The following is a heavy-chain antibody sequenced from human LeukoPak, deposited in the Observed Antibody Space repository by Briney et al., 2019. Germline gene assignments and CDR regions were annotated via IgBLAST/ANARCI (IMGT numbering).Heavy chain of an antibody. V-gene: IGHV4-31*03. CDR2: ISYSGNT. J-gene: IGHJ4*02. Sequence: SQTLSLTCTVSGDSISSGGYYWSWIRQHPGKGLEWIGYISYSGNTYYNPSLKSRAAISADTPKNQFSLKLSSTTAADTAVYYCARDLPWFGELLDYWGQGTLVTVSS. CDR3: ARDLPWFGELLDY. D-gene: IGHD3-10*01. CDR1: GDSISSGGYY.